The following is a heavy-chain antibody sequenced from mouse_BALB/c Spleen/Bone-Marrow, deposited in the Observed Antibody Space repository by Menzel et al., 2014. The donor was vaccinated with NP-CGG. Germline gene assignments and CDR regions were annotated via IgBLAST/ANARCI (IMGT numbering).Heavy chain of an antibody. CDR1: GFNIKDTH. J-gene: IGHJ3*01. D-gene: IGHD2-3*01. CDR3: ASYDGSRFAY. V-gene: IGHV14-3*02. CDR2: FDPTNGNP. Sequence: VQLQQSGAELVKPGTSVKLSCTAYGFNIKDTHLHWVQQRPEQGLEWIGRFDPTNGNPKYDPKFQGKATITVDTSSNTAYLQLSSLTSEDTAVYYCASYDGSRFAYWGQGTLVTVSA.